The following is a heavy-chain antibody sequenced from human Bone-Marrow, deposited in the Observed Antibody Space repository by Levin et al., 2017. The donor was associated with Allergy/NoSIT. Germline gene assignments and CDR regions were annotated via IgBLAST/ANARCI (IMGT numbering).Heavy chain of an antibody. D-gene: IGHD3-10*01. V-gene: IGHV3-13*01. Sequence: SCAASVFPFSTYDMHWVRQATGKGLEWVATITSAGDTFYPGSVKGRFTISRDNGKNSLYLLMNSLRAGDTAVYYCARERYYYGSGYKYGLDLWGQGTTVTVSS. CDR2: ITSAGDT. CDR1: VFPFSTYD. CDR3: ARERYYYGSGYKYGLDL. J-gene: IGHJ6*02.